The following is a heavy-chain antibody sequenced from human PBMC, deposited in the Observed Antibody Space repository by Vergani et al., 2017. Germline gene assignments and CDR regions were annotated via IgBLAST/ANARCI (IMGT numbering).Heavy chain of an antibody. CDR1: GFTLSNYD. J-gene: IGHJ4*02. CDR3: ENHFRGWDIDY. CDR2: IQFDGSNQ. V-gene: IGHV3-30*02. D-gene: IGHD1-26*01. Sequence: QVQLVESGGGVVQRGGSLRLSCATSGFTLSNYDMQWIRQGPGKGLEFVSFIQFDGSNQYYADSVKGRFTLSRDFSNNTLYLQMNSLRTDDTASYYCENHFRGWDIDYWGQGTQVIVSS.